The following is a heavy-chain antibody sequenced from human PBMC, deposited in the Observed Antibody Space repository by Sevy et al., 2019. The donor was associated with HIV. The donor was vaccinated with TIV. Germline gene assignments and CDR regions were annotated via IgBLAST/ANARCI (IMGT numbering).Heavy chain of an antibody. V-gene: IGHV3-21*01. CDR3: AREWKEYSSGPFDY. CDR1: GFTFSSYS. J-gene: IGHJ4*02. Sequence: GGSLRLSCAASGFTFSSYSMNWVRQAPGKGLEWVSSISSSSSYIYYADSVKGRFTISRDNAKNSLYLQMNSLRAEDTAVYYCAREWKEYSSGPFDYWGQGTLVTASS. CDR2: ISSSSSYI. D-gene: IGHD6-19*01.